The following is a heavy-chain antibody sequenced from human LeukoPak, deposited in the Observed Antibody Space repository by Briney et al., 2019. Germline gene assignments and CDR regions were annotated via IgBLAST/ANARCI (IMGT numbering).Heavy chain of an antibody. CDR3: ARDLSSTSNWEFDY. V-gene: IGHV1-2*06. Sequence: GASVKVSCKASGYTFTGYLMHWVRQAPGQGLEWMGRINLNSGGTYYAQNFQGRVTMTRDTSISTAYVELSRLTSDDTAVYYCARDLSSTSNWEFDYWGQGTLVTVSS. CDR2: INLNSGGT. CDR1: GYTFTGYL. J-gene: IGHJ4*02. D-gene: IGHD1-26*01.